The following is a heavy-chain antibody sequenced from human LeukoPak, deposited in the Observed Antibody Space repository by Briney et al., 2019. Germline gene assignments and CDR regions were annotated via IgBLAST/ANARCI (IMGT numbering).Heavy chain of an antibody. CDR3: AKVDPTGYSSSWYPAFDI. D-gene: IGHD6-13*01. J-gene: IGHJ3*02. V-gene: IGHV3-23*01. CDR1: GFTFSSYA. CDR2: ISGSGGST. Sequence: GGSLRLSCAASGFTFSSYAMSWVRQAPGKGLEWVSAISGSGGSTYYADSVKGRFTISRDNSKNTLYLQMNSLRAEDTAVYYCAKVDPTGYSSSWYPAFDIWGQGTMVTVSS.